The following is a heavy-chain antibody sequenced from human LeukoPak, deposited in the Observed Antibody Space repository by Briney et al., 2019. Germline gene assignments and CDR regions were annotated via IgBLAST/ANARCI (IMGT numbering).Heavy chain of an antibody. J-gene: IGHJ6*03. V-gene: IGHV1-69*01. Sequence: VASVKVSCKASGGTFSSYAISWVRQAPGQGLEWMGGIIPIFGTANYAQKFQGRVTITADESTSTAYMELSSLRSEDTAVYYCARGRRAARGNDYYYMDVWGKGTTVTVSS. CDR2: IIPIFGTA. D-gene: IGHD6-6*01. CDR1: GGTFSSYA. CDR3: ARGRRAARGNDYYYMDV.